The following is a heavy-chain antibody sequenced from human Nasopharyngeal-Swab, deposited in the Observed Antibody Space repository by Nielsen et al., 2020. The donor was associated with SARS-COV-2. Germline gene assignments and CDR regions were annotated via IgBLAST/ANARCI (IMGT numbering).Heavy chain of an antibody. V-gene: IGHV4-39*01. J-gene: IGHJ3*02. CDR2: IYYSGST. D-gene: IGHD7-27*01. CDR3: ARRLLGIGHLAFDI. Sequence: WIRQPPGKGLEWIGSIYYSGSTYYNPSLKSRVTISVDTSKNQFSLKLSSVTAADTAVYYCARRLLGIGHLAFDIWGQGTMVTVSS.